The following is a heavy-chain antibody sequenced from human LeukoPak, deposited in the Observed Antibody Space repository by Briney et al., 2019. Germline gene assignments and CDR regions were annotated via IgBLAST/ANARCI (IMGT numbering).Heavy chain of an antibody. D-gene: IGHD6-13*01. Sequence: SETLSLTCTVSGGSISSSSYYWGWIRQPPGKGVEWIGSIYYSGSTYYNPSLKSRVTISVDTSKNQFSLKLSSVTAADTAVYYCARPRRSWYVDYWGEGTLVTVSS. CDR3: ARPRRSWYVDY. V-gene: IGHV4-39*01. J-gene: IGHJ4*02. CDR2: IYYSGST. CDR1: GGSISSSSYY.